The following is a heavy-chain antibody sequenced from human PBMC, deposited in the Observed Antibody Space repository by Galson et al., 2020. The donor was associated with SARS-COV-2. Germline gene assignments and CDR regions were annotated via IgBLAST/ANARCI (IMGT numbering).Heavy chain of an antibody. CDR1: GGSISSYY. Sequence: SETLSLTCTVSGGSISSYYWSWIRPPTGKGLEWIGYIYYSGSTNYNPSLKSRVTISVDTAKNQFSLKLSSVTAADTAVYYCARIMGSQYSSGWYRYYYYMDVWGKGTTVTVSS. D-gene: IGHD6-19*01. J-gene: IGHJ6*03. V-gene: IGHV4-59*08. CDR2: IYYSGST. CDR3: ARIMGSQYSSGWYRYYYYMDV.